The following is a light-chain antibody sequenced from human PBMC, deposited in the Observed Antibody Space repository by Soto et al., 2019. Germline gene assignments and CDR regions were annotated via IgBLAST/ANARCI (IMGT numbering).Light chain of an antibody. J-gene: IGLJ1*01. Sequence: QSALTQPPSASGSPGQSVTISCTGTSSDVGGYNYVSWYQQHPGKAPKLTIYEVSQRPSGVPDRFSGSKSGNTASLTVSGLQAEDEADYYCSSYAGSNNYVFGTGTKVTVL. CDR2: EVS. CDR1: SSDVGGYNY. V-gene: IGLV2-8*01. CDR3: SSYAGSNNYV.